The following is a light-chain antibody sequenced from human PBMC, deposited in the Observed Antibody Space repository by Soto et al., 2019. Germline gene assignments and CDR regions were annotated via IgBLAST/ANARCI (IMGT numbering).Light chain of an antibody. CDR1: QGISSY. V-gene: IGKV1-9*01. CDR2: AAS. Sequence: IQLTQSPSSLSASVGDRVTITCRASQGISSYLAWYQQKPGKAPKLLIYAASTLQSGVPSRFSGSGSGTDFTLTISSLQPEGFATYYCHQLNSYPRTFGQGTRWIS. CDR3: HQLNSYPRT. J-gene: IGKJ1*01.